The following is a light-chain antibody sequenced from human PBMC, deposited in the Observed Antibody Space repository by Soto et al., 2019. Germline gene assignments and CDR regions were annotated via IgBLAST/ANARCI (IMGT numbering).Light chain of an antibody. CDR3: QRYGASSFT. Sequence: PGERATLSCRASQSVDSSYLSWYQHKPGQAPRLLIYATSSRATGIPDRFSGSGSGTDVTLTISRLEPEDFAVYYCQRYGASSFTFGQGTNLEIK. J-gene: IGKJ2*01. CDR1: QSVDSSY. V-gene: IGKV3-20*01. CDR2: ATS.